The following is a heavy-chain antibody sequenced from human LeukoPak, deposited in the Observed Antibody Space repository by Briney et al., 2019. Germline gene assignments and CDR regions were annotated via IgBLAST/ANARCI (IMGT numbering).Heavy chain of an antibody. V-gene: IGHV4-39*07. CDR1: GGSISSSSYY. CDR2: IFYSGST. J-gene: IGHJ4*02. Sequence: SETLSLTCTVSGGSISSSSYYWGWIRQRPGKGLEWIGSIFYSGSTYYNPSLKSRVTMSIDTSKNQFSLKLSSVTAADTAVYYCTRVRDFWSNYYDQWGQGILVTVSS. D-gene: IGHD3-3*01. CDR3: TRVRDFWSNYYDQ.